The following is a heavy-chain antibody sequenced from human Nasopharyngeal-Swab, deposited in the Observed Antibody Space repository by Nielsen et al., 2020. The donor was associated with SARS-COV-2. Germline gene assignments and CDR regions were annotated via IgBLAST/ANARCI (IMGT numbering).Heavy chain of an antibody. J-gene: IGHJ4*02. D-gene: IGHD3-22*01. CDR1: GGTFSSYA. CDR3: ARDQNTYYDSSGYYNFDY. Sequence: SVKVSCKASGGTFSSYAISWVRQAPGQGLEWMGGIIPIFGTANYAQKFQGRVTITADESTSTAYTELSSLRSEDTAVYYCARDQNTYYDSSGYYNFDYWGQGTLVTVSS. V-gene: IGHV1-69*13. CDR2: IIPIFGTA.